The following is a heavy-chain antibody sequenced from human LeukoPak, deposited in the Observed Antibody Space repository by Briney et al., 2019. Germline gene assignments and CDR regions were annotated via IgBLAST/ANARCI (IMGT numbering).Heavy chain of an antibody. J-gene: IGHJ4*02. CDR3: ARDRTYYYGSGSYGDFDY. CDR2: ISSSSSYI. D-gene: IGHD3-10*01. CDR1: GFTFSSYS. V-gene: IGHV3-21*01. Sequence: PGGSLRLSCAASGFTFSSYSMNWVRQAPGKGLEWVSSISSSSSYIYYADSVKGRFTISRDNAKNSLYLQMNSLRAEDTAVYYCARDRTYYYGSGSYGDFDYWGQGTLVTVSS.